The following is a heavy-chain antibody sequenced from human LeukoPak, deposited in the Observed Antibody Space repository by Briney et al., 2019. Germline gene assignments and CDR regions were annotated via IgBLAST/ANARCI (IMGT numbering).Heavy chain of an antibody. CDR2: IRSSGSTI. CDR1: GFTFSDYY. D-gene: IGHD2-2*01. J-gene: IGHJ4*02. Sequence: GGSLRLSCAASGFTFSDYYMSWIRQAPGKGLEWVSYIRSSGSTIYYADSVKGRFTISRDNAKNSLYLLMNSLRAEDTAVYYCARVDCSSTSCYEFDYWGQGTLVTVSS. CDR3: ARVDCSSTSCYEFDY. V-gene: IGHV3-11*04.